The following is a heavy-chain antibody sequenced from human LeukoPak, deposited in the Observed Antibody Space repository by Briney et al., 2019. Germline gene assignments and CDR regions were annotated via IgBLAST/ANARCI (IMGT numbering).Heavy chain of an antibody. V-gene: IGHV3-7*01. CDR1: GFTFSSYW. CDR3: ARGRGFGDFYYYYYMDV. D-gene: IGHD4-17*01. Sequence: GGSLRLSCAASGFTFSSYWMSWVRQAPGKGLEWVANIKQDGSEKYYVDSVKGRFTISRDNAKNSLYLQMNSLRVEDTAVYYCARGRGFGDFYYYYYMDVWGKGTTVTISS. CDR2: IKQDGSEK. J-gene: IGHJ6*03.